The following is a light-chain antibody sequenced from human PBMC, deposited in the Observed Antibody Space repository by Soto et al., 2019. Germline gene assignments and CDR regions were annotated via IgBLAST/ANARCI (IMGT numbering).Light chain of an antibody. CDR3: QQADTFPIT. CDR2: SAS. J-gene: IGKJ5*01. Sequence: IQITQSPASGCASVGDRVTVTCQASQGISRSLAWYQQKPGKAPKLLIYSASSLQSGVPSRFSGSGFGTDFTLTISSLQPEDFATYYCQQADTFPITFGQGTRLEIK. V-gene: IGKV1D-12*01. CDR1: QGISRS.